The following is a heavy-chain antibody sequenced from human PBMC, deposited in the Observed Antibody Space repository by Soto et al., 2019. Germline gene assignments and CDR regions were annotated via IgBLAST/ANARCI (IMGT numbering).Heavy chain of an antibody. Sequence: ASVKVSCKASGYTFTSYGISWVRQAPGQGLEWMGWISAYNGNTNYAQKLQGRVTMTTDTTTSTAYMELRSLRSDDTAVYYCAGATGIGYDILTGYYSASWFDPWGQGTLVTVSS. CDR2: ISAYNGNT. D-gene: IGHD3-9*01. CDR1: GYTFTSYG. V-gene: IGHV1-18*01. J-gene: IGHJ5*02. CDR3: AGATGIGYDILTGYYSASWFDP.